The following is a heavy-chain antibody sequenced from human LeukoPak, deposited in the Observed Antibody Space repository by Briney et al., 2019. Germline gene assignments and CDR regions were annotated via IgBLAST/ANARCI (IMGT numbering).Heavy chain of an antibody. J-gene: IGHJ6*02. CDR3: ARGDFDWLLRYYYGMDV. V-gene: IGHV4-59*06. D-gene: IGHD3-9*01. CDR2: IYYSGST. CDR1: GGSISTYY. Sequence: SETLSLTCTVSGGSISTYYWSWIRQHPGKGLEWIGYIYYSGSTYYNPSLKSRVTISVDTSKNQFSLKLSSVTAADTAVYYCARGDFDWLLRYYYGMDVWGQGTTVTVSS.